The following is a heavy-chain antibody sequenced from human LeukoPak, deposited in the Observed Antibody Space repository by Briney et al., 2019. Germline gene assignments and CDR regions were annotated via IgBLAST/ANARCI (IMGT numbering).Heavy chain of an antibody. D-gene: IGHD3-10*01. J-gene: IGHJ3*02. Sequence: PSETLSLTCTVSGGSISSYYWNWIRQPAGKGLEWIGRIYTSGSTNYNPSLKSRVTMSVDTSKNQFSLKLSSVTAADTAVYYCARAAPWFGEFDAFDIWGQGTMVTVSS. CDR3: ARAAPWFGEFDAFDI. CDR1: GGSISSYY. CDR2: IYTSGST. V-gene: IGHV4-4*07.